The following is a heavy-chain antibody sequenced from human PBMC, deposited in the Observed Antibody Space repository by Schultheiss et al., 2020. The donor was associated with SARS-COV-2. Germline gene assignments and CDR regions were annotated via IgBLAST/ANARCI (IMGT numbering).Heavy chain of an antibody. V-gene: IGHV1-46*01. Sequence: ASVKVSCKASGGTFSSYAISWVRQAPGQGLEWMGIINPSGGSTSYAQKFQGRVTMTRDTSTSTVYMELSSLRSEDTAVYYCANLIYSSSWYWADYWGQGTLVTVSS. D-gene: IGHD6-13*01. CDR2: INPSGGST. CDR1: GGTFSSYA. CDR3: ANLIYSSSWYWADY. J-gene: IGHJ4*02.